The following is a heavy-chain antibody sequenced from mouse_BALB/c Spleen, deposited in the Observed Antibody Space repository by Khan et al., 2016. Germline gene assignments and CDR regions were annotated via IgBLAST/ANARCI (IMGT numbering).Heavy chain of an antibody. V-gene: IGHV9-3*02. Sequence: QIQLVQSGPELKKPGETVKISRKASGYTFTNYGMNWVKQAPGKGLKWMGWINTNTGEPTYADEFKGPFAFSLATSASTASLQINNLKNEDTATYFCAEDYYGSNWFAYWGQGTLVTVSA. CDR3: AEDYYGSNWFAY. D-gene: IGHD1-1*01. CDR2: INTNTGEP. J-gene: IGHJ3*01. CDR1: GYTFTNYG.